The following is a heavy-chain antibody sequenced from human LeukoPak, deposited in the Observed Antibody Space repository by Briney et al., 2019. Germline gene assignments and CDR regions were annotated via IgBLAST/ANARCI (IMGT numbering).Heavy chain of an antibody. D-gene: IGHD3-10*02. CDR3: ARANLFHVLLVDY. CDR1: GFTFSSYW. Sequence: GGSLRLSCAASGFTFSSYWMSWVRQPPGKGLEWVANIKQDGSEKYYVDSVKGRFTISRDNAKNSLYLQMNSLRAEDTAVYYCARANLFHVLLVDYWGQGTLVTVSS. V-gene: IGHV3-7*04. J-gene: IGHJ4*02. CDR2: IKQDGSEK.